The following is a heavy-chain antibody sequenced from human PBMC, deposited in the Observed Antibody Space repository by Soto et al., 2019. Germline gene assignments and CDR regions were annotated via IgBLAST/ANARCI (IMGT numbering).Heavy chain of an antibody. Sequence: SETLSLTCTVSAGSISRDDWSWIRQPPGKGLEWIGYIYYSGSTNYNPSLKSRVTISVDTSKNQFSLRLSSVTAADTAVYFCDGAATTTICIASRGHGPPVSV. CDR3: DGAATTTICIAS. CDR2: IYYSGST. V-gene: IGHV4-59*01. J-gene: IGHJ5*01. CDR1: AGSISRDD. D-gene: IGHD6-25*01.